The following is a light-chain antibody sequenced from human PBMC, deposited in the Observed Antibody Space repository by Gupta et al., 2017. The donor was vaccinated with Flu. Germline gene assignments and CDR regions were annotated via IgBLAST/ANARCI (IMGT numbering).Light chain of an antibody. V-gene: IGLV4-69*01. CDR3: QTWGTGIHV. CDR1: SGHSNYA. CDR2: LNSDGSH. J-gene: IGLJ3*02. Sequence: QLVLTQSPSASASLGASVKLTCTLSSGHSNYAIAWYQQQPEKGPRFLMKLNSDGSHNKGDGIPDRFSGSSSGAERYLTISSLQSEDEADYYCQTWGTGIHVFGGGTKLTVL.